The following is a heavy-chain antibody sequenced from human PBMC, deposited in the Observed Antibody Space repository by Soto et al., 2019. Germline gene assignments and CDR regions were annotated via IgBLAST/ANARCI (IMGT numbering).Heavy chain of an antibody. CDR3: ARVWGGAFDI. CDR1: GGSISSYY. Sequence: SETLSLTCTVAGGSISSYYGSRIRQPPGKGLEWIGYIYYSGSTNYNPSLKSRVTISVDTSKNQFSLKLSSVTAADTAVYNCARVWGGAFDIWGQGTMVTVSS. CDR2: IYYSGST. V-gene: IGHV4-59*01. J-gene: IGHJ3*02. D-gene: IGHD3-10*01.